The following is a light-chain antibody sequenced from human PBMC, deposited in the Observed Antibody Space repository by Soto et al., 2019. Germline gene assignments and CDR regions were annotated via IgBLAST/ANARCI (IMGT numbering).Light chain of an antibody. CDR2: GNS. CDR3: QSYDSSLSAFYV. J-gene: IGLJ1*01. V-gene: IGLV1-40*01. CDR1: SSNIGAGYD. Sequence: QSVLTQPPSLSXAPGQRVTISCTGSSSNIGAGYDVHWYQQLPGTAPKLLIYGNSNRPSGVPDRFSGSKSGTSASLAITGLQAEDEADYYCQSYDSSLSAFYVFGTGTKVTVL.